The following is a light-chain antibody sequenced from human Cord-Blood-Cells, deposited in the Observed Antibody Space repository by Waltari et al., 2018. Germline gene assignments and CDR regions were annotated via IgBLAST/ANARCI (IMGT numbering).Light chain of an antibody. J-gene: IGLJ3*02. V-gene: IGLV3-1*01. CDR1: KLGDKY. CDR2: QDS. CDR3: QAWDSSMGV. Sequence: SPGQTASITCSGDKLGDKYACWYQQKPGQSPVLVIYQDSKRPSGIPERFSGSNSGNTATLTISGTQAMDEADYYCQAWDSSMGVFGGGTKLTVL.